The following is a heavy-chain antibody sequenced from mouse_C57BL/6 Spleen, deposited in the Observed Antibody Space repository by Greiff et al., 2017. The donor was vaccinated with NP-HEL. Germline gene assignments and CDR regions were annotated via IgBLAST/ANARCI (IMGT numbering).Heavy chain of an antibody. V-gene: IGHV1-66*01. Sequence: QVQLKQSGSELVKPGASVKISCKASGYSFTSYYIHWVKQRPGQGLEWIGWIYPGSGNTKYNEKFKGKATLTADTSSSTAYMQLSSLTSEDSAVYYCEGRSTYYYAMDYWGQGTSVTVSS. CDR2: IYPGSGNT. J-gene: IGHJ4*01. CDR3: EGRSTYYYAMDY. CDR1: GYSFTSYY. D-gene: IGHD5-1*01.